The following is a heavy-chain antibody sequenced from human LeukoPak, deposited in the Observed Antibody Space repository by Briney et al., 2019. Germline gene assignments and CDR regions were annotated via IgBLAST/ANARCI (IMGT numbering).Heavy chain of an antibody. J-gene: IGHJ3*01. V-gene: IGHV1-18*01. Sequence: ASVKVSCKASGYTFTYYGINWVRLAPGQGLEWMGWVSGYNGYTRYAQNFQGRLTLTTDTSTNIAYMELMRLRSDDTAVYYCPREVDSAMVTAFDFWGQGTLVTVSS. CDR1: GYTFTYYG. CDR3: PREVDSAMVTAFDF. CDR2: VSGYNGYT. D-gene: IGHD5-18*01.